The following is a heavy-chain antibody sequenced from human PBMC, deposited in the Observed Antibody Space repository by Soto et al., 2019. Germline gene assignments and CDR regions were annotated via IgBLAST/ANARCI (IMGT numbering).Heavy chain of an antibody. CDR2: ISNSGRIT. J-gene: IGHJ4*02. Sequence: DLEESGGGLVKPGGSLRLSCTASGFIFSDYYMSWIRQAPGKGLEWVSDISNSGRITHHADSVEGRFTISRDNAKDSLYLQMHSLRPEDAAIYYCARDQGGGGLTLEYWGQGTLVTVSS. D-gene: IGHD3-16*01. CDR3: ARDQGGGGLTLEY. CDR1: GFIFSDYY. V-gene: IGHV3-11*01.